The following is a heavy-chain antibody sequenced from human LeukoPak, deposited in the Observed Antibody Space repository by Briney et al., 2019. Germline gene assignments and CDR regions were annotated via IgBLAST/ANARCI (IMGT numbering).Heavy chain of an antibody. Sequence: ASVKVSCKASGGTFSSYAISWVRQAPGQGLEWMGGIIPIFGTANYAQKFQGRVTMTRDTSTSTVYMELSSLRSEDTAVYYCARTIAAPAYSKYNWFDPWGQGTLVTVSS. V-gene: IGHV1-69*05. D-gene: IGHD6-13*01. CDR3: ARTIAAPAYSKYNWFDP. CDR1: GGTFSSYA. CDR2: IIPIFGTA. J-gene: IGHJ5*02.